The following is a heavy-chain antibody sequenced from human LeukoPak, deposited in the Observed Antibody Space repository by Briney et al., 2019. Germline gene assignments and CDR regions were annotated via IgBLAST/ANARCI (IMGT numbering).Heavy chain of an antibody. D-gene: IGHD6-19*01. CDR2: IYSDNT. J-gene: IGHJ4*02. V-gene: IGHV3-66*03. Sequence: GGSLRLSCTVSGFTVSSNSMSWVRQAPGKGLEWVSFIYSDNTHYSDSVKGRFTISRDNSKNTLYLQMNSLRAEDTAVYYCARDLVRYSSGWYEGSYFDYWGQGTLVTVSS. CDR1: GFTVSSNS. CDR3: ARDLVRYSSGWYEGSYFDY.